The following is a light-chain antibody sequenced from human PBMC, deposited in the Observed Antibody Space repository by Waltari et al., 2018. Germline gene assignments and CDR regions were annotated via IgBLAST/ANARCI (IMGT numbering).Light chain of an antibody. J-gene: IGKJ5*01. CDR1: EDITNC. CDR2: EAS. Sequence: DIQMTQSPSSLSASVGDRVPITCQATEDITNCLNCDQQKPGKAPKLLIYEASNLETGVPSRFSGSGSGTDFTFAISSLQPEDVATYYCQQYHDLPTFGQGTRLEIK. V-gene: IGKV1-33*01. CDR3: QQYHDLPT.